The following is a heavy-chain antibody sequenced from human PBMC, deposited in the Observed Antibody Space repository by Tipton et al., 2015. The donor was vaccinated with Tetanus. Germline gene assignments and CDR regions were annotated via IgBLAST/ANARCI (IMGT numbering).Heavy chain of an antibody. CDR3: ARTVAGGRADY. CDR1: GYSFTGFY. D-gene: IGHD2-15*01. Sequence: SGAEVKKPGSSVKVSCKASGYSFTGFYIQWVRQAPGQGLEWIGWINPYSGVTEFAQKFQAWVTLTRDTPISTAYMELSRLRSDDTAVYYCARTVAGGRADYWGQGTLVTVSS. V-gene: IGHV1-2*04. CDR2: INPYSGVT. J-gene: IGHJ4*02.